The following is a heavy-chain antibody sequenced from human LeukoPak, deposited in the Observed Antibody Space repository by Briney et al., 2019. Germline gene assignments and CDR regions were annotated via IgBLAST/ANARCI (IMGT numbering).Heavy chain of an antibody. Sequence: SETPSLTCAVSGGSISSGGYSWSWIRQPPGKGLEWIGYIYHSGSTYYNPSLKSRVTISVDRSKNQFSLKLSSVTAADTAVYYCARGGGYSGYDSNCSGGSCYPYYFDYWGQGTLVTVSS. CDR3: ARGGGYSGYDSNCSGGSCYPYYFDY. J-gene: IGHJ4*02. D-gene: IGHD2-15*01. V-gene: IGHV4-30-2*01. CDR2: IYHSGST. CDR1: GGSISSGGYS.